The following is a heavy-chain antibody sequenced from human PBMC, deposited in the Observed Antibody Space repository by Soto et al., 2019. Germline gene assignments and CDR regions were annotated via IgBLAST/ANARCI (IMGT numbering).Heavy chain of an antibody. Sequence: SETLSLTCNLSGGSFNNFYWLWIRQPPGKGLEWVGHVHYSGSTNYSPSLNSRATISLDTSKSQLSLKLRSVTAADTAMYFCARGPDYYATNGYFSFDSGGQGIPVTVSS. D-gene: IGHD2-2*01. J-gene: IGHJ4*01. CDR3: ARGPDYYATNGYFSFDS. CDR2: VHYSGST. CDR1: GGSFNNFY. V-gene: IGHV4-59*01.